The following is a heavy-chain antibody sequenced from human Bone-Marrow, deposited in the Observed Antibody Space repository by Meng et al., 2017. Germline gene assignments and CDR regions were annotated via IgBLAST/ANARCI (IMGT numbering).Heavy chain of an antibody. CDR1: GYTFTTYW. CDR3: ARRHSDYFFDY. V-gene: IGHV5-51*01. CDR2: IYPGDSET. J-gene: IGHJ4*02. Sequence: QVSCKGSGYTFTTYWIARVRQMPGKGLEWMGTIYPGDSETRYRPSFQGQVTISADQSISTAYLQWSSLKASDTAMYYCARRHSDYFFDYWGQGVLVTVSS. D-gene: IGHD4-11*01.